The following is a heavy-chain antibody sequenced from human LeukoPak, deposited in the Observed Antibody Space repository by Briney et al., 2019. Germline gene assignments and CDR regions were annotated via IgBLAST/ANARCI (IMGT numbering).Heavy chain of an antibody. V-gene: IGHV1-18*01. CDR1: GYTFTAYG. CDR2: ISAYNGNT. Sequence: WASVKVSYKASGYTFTAYGFIWVRQAPGQGLEWMGWISAYNGNTNYTQKLQGRVTMTTDTSTSTAYMELRSLRSDDTAVYYCARWGNWDFYDSSGYYHGQDYWGQGTLVIDSS. D-gene: IGHD3-22*01. CDR3: ARWGNWDFYDSSGYYHGQDY. J-gene: IGHJ4*02.